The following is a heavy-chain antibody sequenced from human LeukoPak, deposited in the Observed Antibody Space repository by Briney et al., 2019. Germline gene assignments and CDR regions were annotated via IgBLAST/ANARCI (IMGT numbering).Heavy chain of an antibody. J-gene: IGHJ5*02. CDR3: TTDQSPRYYYGSGTAGS. CDR1: GFTFSYAW. D-gene: IGHD3-10*01. V-gene: IGHV3-15*01. Sequence: GGSLRLSCAASGFTFSYAWMSWVRQAPGKGLEWVGRIKSKIDGGTTDYAAPVKGRFTISRDDSKNTLYLQMDSLKTEDTALYYCTTDQSPRYYYGSGTAGSWGQGTLVTVSS. CDR2: IKSKIDGGTT.